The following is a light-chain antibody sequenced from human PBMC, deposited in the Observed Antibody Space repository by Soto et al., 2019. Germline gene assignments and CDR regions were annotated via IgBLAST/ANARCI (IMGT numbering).Light chain of an antibody. V-gene: IGKV1-5*03. CDR2: KAS. CDR1: QSISSW. J-gene: IGKJ3*01. Sequence: DIQMTQSPSTLYGSVGDRVTITCRASQSISSWLAWYQQKPGKAPKLLIYKASSLESGVPSRFSGSGSGTEFTLTISSLQPDDFATYYCQQYNSYSFGPGTKVDIK. CDR3: QQYNSYS.